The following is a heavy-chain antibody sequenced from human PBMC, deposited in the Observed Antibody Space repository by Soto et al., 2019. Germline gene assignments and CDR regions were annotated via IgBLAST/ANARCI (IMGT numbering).Heavy chain of an antibody. CDR1: GFTFSAYA. V-gene: IGHV3-23*05. D-gene: IGHD2-8*02. CDR3: SIYASAISGVWDPFVM. J-gene: IGHJ3*02. Sequence: GESLRLSCAASGFTFSAYAMSWVRQAPGKGLQWVSGVGGSDTDKHYADSVRGRFTVSRDNSKNKLYLQMNSLRADDTAVYYCSIYASAISGVWDPFVMSGPGTEVTV. CDR2: VGGSDTDK.